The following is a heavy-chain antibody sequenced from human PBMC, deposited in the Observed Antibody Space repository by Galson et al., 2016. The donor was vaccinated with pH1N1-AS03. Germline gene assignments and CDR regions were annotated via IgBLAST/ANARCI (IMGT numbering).Heavy chain of an antibody. Sequence: SLRLSCAASGFTVSSNYMSWVRQAPGKGLEWVSGISWNSEMIGYADSVRGRFNISRDNAKNSLYLEMSSLRREDTAIYFCTRAPPGGSSWIGGHFDHWGQGILVTVSS. D-gene: IGHD6-13*01. J-gene: IGHJ4*02. CDR1: GFTVSSNY. CDR3: TRAPPGGSSWIGGHFDH. CDR2: ISWNSEMI. V-gene: IGHV3-9*01.